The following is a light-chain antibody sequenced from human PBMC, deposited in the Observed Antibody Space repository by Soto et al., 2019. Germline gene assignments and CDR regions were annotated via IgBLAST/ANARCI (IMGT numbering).Light chain of an antibody. V-gene: IGKV1-27*01. Sequence: IELTQSPSTLSASVGDRATISCRPSRRFXNAFAWYEGKPGTVPKVLSHXASTFQSGVPSLFSGSGCGTDFTITISRLHAEDVESYCCQQYVRAPTFGPGTKVDI. CDR2: XAS. J-gene: IGKJ1*01. CDR1: RRFXNA. CDR3: QQYVRAPT.